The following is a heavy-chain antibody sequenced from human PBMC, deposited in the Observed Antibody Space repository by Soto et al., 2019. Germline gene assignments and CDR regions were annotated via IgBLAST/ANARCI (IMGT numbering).Heavy chain of an antibody. CDR3: ARDLVYSSGSLDY. D-gene: IGHD6-19*01. J-gene: IGHJ4*02. CDR2: INAGNGNT. CDR1: GYTFTSYA. Sequence: ASVXVSCKASGYTFTSYAMHWVRQAPGQRLEWMGWINAGNGNTKYSQKFQGRVTITRDTSASTAYMELSSPRSEDTAVYYCARDLVYSSGSLDYWGQGTLVTVSS. V-gene: IGHV1-3*01.